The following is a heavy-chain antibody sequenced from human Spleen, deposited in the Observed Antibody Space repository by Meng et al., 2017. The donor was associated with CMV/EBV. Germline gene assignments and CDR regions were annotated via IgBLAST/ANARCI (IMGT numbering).Heavy chain of an antibody. V-gene: IGHV3-73*01. D-gene: IGHD1-26*01. J-gene: IGHJ6*02. CDR1: GFTFSGSA. CDR2: IRSKGYSYAT. CDR3: SRLVEPSYYYGMDV. Sequence: GESLKISCAASGFTFSGSAIHWVRQASGKGLEWLGRIRSKGYSYATAYAASVEGRFSISRDDSKNTTYLQMNSLKTEDTAVYYCSRLVEPSYYYGMDVWGHGTTVTVSS.